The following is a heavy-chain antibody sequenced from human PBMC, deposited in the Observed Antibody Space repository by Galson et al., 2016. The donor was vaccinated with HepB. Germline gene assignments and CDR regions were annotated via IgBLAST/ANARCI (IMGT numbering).Heavy chain of an antibody. J-gene: IGHJ4*02. D-gene: IGHD2-15*01. Sequence: SVKVSCKASGYTFSAYYMHWVRQAPGQGLERMGWINPNSGGTKYAQRFQGRVAMTRDTSNSTAYMELSRLRSDDTAVYYCARDIGATDFDYWGQGTLVTVSS. CDR1: GYTFSAYY. CDR3: ARDIGATDFDY. CDR2: INPNSGGT. V-gene: IGHV1-2*02.